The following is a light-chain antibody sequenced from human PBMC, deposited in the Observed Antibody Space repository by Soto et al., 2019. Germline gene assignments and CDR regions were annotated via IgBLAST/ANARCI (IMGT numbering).Light chain of an antibody. CDR3: QSYDSSTWV. J-gene: IGLJ3*02. Sequence: NFMLTQPHSVSESPGKTVTISCTGSSGSIASNYVQWYQQRPGSAHTTVIYEDNQRPSGVPDRFSGSIDSSSNSASLTISGLKTEDEADYYCQSYDSSTWVFGGGTKLTVL. V-gene: IGLV6-57*02. CDR1: SGSIASNY. CDR2: EDN.